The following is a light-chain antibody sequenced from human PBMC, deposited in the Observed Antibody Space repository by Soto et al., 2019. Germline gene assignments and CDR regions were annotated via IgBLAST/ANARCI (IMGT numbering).Light chain of an antibody. CDR3: QQYSIYPWT. CDR2: DAS. Sequence: DTQMTQSPSTLSASIGDRVTITCPASQNISTWLAWYQQKPGKAPKVLIFDASSLESGVPSRFSGSGSATEFTLTISSLQPDDFATYYCQQYSIYPWTFGQGTKVDNK. V-gene: IGKV1-5*01. CDR1: QNISTW. J-gene: IGKJ1*01.